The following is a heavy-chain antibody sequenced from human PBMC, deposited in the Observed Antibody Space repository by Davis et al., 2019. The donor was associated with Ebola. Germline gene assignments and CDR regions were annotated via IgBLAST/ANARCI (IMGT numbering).Heavy chain of an antibody. CDR3: ARTRIVGTTTTASDI. D-gene: IGHD1-26*01. V-gene: IGHV1-18*04. Sequence: ASVPVSCKASGYTFTSYGISWVRQAPGQGLEWMGWINTYIGNTNYAQKLQGRVTMTTDTSTGTAYMVLRSLRSDDTAVYFCARTRIVGTTTTASDIWGQGTMVTVSS. CDR1: GYTFTSYG. CDR2: INTYIGNT. J-gene: IGHJ3*02.